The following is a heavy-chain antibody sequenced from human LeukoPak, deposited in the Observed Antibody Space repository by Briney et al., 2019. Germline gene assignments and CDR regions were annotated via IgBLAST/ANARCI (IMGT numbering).Heavy chain of an antibody. Sequence: GGSLRLSCAASGITISPYWMSWVRQAPGKGLEWVANIKQDGSEKYYVDSVKGRFAISRDNAKNSVYLQMNGLRAEDTAVYYCARENTAVPGGDCWGQGTLVTVSS. CDR3: ARENTAVPGGDC. CDR2: IKQDGSEK. V-gene: IGHV3-7*01. D-gene: IGHD5-18*01. J-gene: IGHJ4*02. CDR1: GITISPYW.